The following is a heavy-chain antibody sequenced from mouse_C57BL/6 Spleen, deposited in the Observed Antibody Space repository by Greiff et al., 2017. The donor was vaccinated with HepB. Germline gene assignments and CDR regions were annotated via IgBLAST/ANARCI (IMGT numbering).Heavy chain of an antibody. D-gene: IGHD2-4*01. Sequence: QVQLQQSGPELVKPGASVKISCKASGYSFTSYYIHWVKQRPGQGLEWIGWIYPGSGNTKYNEKFKGKATLTADTSSSTAYMQLSSLTSEDSAVYYCARDYDYDVRFAYWGQGTLVTVSA. CDR1: GYSFTSYY. V-gene: IGHV1-66*01. CDR3: ARDYDYDVRFAY. J-gene: IGHJ3*01. CDR2: IYPGSGNT.